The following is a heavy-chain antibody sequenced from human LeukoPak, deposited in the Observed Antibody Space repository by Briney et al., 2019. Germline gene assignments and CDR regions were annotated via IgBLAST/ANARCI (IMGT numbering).Heavy chain of an antibody. CDR3: ARQSGYCGGGSCYSGGFDP. CDR2: ISHSGTT. Sequence: SETLSLTCTVSGYSISSGSYGAWIRQPPGKGLEWIGSISHSGTTYYNPSLKSRVTISVDTSKNQFSLNLSSVTAADTAVYYCARQSGYCGGGSCYSGGFDPWGQGSLVTVSS. D-gene: IGHD2-15*01. V-gene: IGHV4-38-2*02. CDR1: GYSISSGSY. J-gene: IGHJ5*02.